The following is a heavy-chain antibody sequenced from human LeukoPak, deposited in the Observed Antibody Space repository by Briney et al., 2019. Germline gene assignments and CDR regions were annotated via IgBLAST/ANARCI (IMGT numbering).Heavy chain of an antibody. CDR2: IKQDGSEE. Sequence: GGSLRLSCAVSGFTFGNYYMSWVRQAPGKGLEWGANIKQDGSEEYYVGSVKGRLPISRDNAKNSLYLQMTRLRAEDTAVYFCVRPMTFDHWGQGTLVTVSS. V-gene: IGHV3-7*01. J-gene: IGHJ4*02. D-gene: IGHD3-22*01. CDR1: GFTFGNYY. CDR3: VRPMTFDH.